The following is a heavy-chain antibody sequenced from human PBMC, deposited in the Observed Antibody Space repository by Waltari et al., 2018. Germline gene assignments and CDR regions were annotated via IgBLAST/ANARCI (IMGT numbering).Heavy chain of an antibody. CDR1: GGTFSSYA. D-gene: IGHD3-22*01. V-gene: IGHV1-69*10. J-gene: IGHJ3*02. Sequence: QVQLVQSGAEVKKPGSSVKVSCKASGGTFSSYAISWVRQAPGQGLEWMGGIIPILGIANYAQKFQGRVTITTDESTSTAYMELSSLRSEDTAVYYCARSRVDSSGYITRDAFDIWGQGTMVTVSS. CDR3: ARSRVDSSGYITRDAFDI. CDR2: IIPILGIA.